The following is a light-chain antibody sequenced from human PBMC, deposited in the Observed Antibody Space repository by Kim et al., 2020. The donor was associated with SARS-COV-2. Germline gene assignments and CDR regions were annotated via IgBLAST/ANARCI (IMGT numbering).Light chain of an antibody. CDR3: HQYGISRT. V-gene: IGKV3-20*01. J-gene: IGKJ1*01. CDR1: QSVTSNH. CDR2: GAS. Sequence: LSPEERATLSCRASQSVTSNHLAWYQQKTGQAPRLLIYGASRRATGIPSRFSGSGSGTDFTLTISRLEPEDFAVYFCHQYGISRTFGQGTKVDIK.